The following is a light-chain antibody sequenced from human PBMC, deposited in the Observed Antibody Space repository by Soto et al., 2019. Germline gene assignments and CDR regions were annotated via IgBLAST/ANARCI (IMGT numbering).Light chain of an antibody. J-gene: IGLJ3*02. CDR1: SNDVVGYDY. CDR3: SSYTTTTTLGV. Sequence: QSALTQPASVSGSPGQSITISCTGTSNDVVGYDYVSWYQHHPGKAPKLMIYDVTNRPSGVSTRFSGSKSGNTASLTISGLQAEDEADYYCSSYTTTTTLGVFGGGTQLTVL. V-gene: IGLV2-14*01. CDR2: DVT.